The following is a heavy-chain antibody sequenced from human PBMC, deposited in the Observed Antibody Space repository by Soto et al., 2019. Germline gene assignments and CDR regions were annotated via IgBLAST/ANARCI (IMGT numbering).Heavy chain of an antibody. CDR2: IKEDGSEK. CDR3: ARQDYCECY. D-gene: IGHD4-17*01. Sequence: EVQLVESGGGLVQPGGSLRLSCAASGFTFSRYWMTWVRQAPGKGLEWVASIKEDGSEKEYVDSVKGRFTMSRDNAKNSRYLQLNSLRAEDTAVYYCARQDYCECYWGQRTLVTVSS. V-gene: IGHV3-7*05. CDR1: GFTFSRYW. J-gene: IGHJ4*02.